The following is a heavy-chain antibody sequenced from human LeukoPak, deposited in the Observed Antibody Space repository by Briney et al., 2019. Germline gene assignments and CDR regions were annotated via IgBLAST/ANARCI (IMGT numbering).Heavy chain of an antibody. CDR2: IYYSGST. J-gene: IGHJ4*02. Sequence: SETLSLTCTVSGYSISSGYYWGWIRQPPGKGLEWIGSIYYSGSTYYNPSLKSRVTISVDTSKNQFSLKLSSVTAADTAVYYCARDQDCSGGSCYSYWGQGTLVTVSS. V-gene: IGHV4-38-2*02. CDR1: GYSISSGYY. CDR3: ARDQDCSGGSCYSY. D-gene: IGHD2-15*01.